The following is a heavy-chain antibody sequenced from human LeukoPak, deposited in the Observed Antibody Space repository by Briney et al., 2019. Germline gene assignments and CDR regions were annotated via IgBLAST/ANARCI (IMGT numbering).Heavy chain of an antibody. D-gene: IGHD3-10*01. CDR1: GFTFSSYS. CDR2: ISAGSSAI. J-gene: IGHJ5*02. Sequence: PGGSLRLSCAASGFTFSSYSMNWVRQAPGKGLEWLSYISAGSSAIYYADSVKGRFTISRENAKESLYLQMNTLRNDDTAVYYCVRDAPAMVRGAWFDPWGQGTLVTVSS. V-gene: IGHV3-48*02. CDR3: VRDAPAMVRGAWFDP.